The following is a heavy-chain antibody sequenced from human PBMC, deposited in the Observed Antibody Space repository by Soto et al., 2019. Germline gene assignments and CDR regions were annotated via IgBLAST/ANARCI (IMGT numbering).Heavy chain of an antibody. V-gene: IGHV3-23*01. Sequence: PGGSLRLSCAASGFTFSSYAMSWVRQAPGKGLEWVSAISGSGGSTYYADSVKGRFTISRDSSKNTLYLQMNSLRAEDTAVYYCATSDTAMNPYYYYGMDVWGQGTTVTVSS. CDR2: ISGSGGST. D-gene: IGHD5-18*01. CDR1: GFTFSSYA. J-gene: IGHJ6*02. CDR3: ATSDTAMNPYYYYGMDV.